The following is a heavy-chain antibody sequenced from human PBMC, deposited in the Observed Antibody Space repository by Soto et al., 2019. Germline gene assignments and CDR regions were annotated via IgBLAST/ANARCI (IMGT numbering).Heavy chain of an antibody. CDR3: ARRRGESELLWFGELLSPDYYGMDV. J-gene: IGHJ6*02. Sequence: SETLSLTCTVSGGSISSGGYYWSWIRQHPGKGLEWIGYIYYSGSTYYNPSLKSRVTISVDTSKNQFSLKLSFVTAADTAVYYCARRRGESELLWFGELLSPDYYGMDVWGQGTTVTVSS. V-gene: IGHV4-31*03. CDR2: IYYSGST. D-gene: IGHD3-10*01. CDR1: GGSISSGGYY.